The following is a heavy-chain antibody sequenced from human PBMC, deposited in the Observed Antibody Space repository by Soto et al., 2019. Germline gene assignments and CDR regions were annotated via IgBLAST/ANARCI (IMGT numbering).Heavy chain of an antibody. CDR1: RYTFTSYA. Sequence: ASVKVSCKASRYTFTSYAMHWVRQAPGQRLEWMGWINAGNGNTKYSQKFQGRVTITRDTSASTAYMELSSLRSEDTAVYYCASSYSNYALIDYYYYGMDVWGQGTTVTVSS. D-gene: IGHD4-4*01. CDR2: INAGNGNT. CDR3: ASSYSNYALIDYYYYGMDV. V-gene: IGHV1-3*01. J-gene: IGHJ6*02.